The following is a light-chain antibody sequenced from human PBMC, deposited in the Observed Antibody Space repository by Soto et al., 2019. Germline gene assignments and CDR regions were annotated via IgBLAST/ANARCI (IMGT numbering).Light chain of an antibody. Sequence: QSALTQPASVSGSPGQSITISCTGTSSDAGGYNYVSWYQQHPGKAPKLMIYDVSNRPSGISNRFSGSKSGNTASLTIFGLQAEDEADYYCTSYTSSSTVLFGGGTKLTVL. CDR3: TSYTSSSTVL. J-gene: IGLJ3*02. CDR2: DVS. CDR1: SSDAGGYNY. V-gene: IGLV2-14*01.